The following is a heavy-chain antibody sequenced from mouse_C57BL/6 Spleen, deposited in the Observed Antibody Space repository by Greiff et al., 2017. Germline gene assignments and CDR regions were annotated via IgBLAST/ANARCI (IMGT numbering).Heavy chain of an antibody. CDR1: GYTFTSYW. J-gene: IGHJ3*01. CDR2: IDPSDSET. D-gene: IGHD2-3*01. V-gene: IGHV1-52*01. CDR3: ATIYDGYLFAY. Sequence: QVHVKQPGAELVRPGSSVKLSCKASGYTFTSYWMHWVKQRPIQGLEWIGNIDPSDSETHYNQKFKDKATLTVDKSSSTAYMQLSSLTSEDSAVYYCATIYDGYLFAYWGQGTLVTVSA.